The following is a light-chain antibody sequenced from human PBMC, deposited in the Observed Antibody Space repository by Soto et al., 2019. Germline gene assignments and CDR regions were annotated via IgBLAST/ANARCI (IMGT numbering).Light chain of an antibody. CDR1: NSNIESNT. J-gene: IGLJ2*01. Sequence: QSVLTQPPSASGTPGQRVTISCSGSNSNIESNTVNWYQQLPGTAPKLLIYSNNQRPSGVPDRFSGSKSGTSASLAISGLQSDDEADDYCAAWDDSLNGPVVFGGGTKLTVL. CDR3: AAWDDSLNGPVV. V-gene: IGLV1-44*01. CDR2: SNN.